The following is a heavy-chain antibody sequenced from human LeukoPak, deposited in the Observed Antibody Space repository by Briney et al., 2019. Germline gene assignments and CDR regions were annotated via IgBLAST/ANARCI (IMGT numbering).Heavy chain of an antibody. Sequence: SETLSLTCTVSGGSISSSSYYWGWIRQPPGKGLEWIGSIYYSGSTYYNPSLKSRVTISVDTSKNQFSLKLSSVTAADTAVYYCARVPSYYYGSGSYYNVPRYYYYYMDVWGKGTTVTVSS. J-gene: IGHJ6*03. D-gene: IGHD3-10*01. CDR1: GGSISSSSYY. V-gene: IGHV4-39*07. CDR2: IYYSGST. CDR3: ARVPSYYYGSGSYYNVPRYYYYYMDV.